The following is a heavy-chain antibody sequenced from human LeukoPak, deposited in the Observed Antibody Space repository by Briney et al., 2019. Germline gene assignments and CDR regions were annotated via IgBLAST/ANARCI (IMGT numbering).Heavy chain of an antibody. J-gene: IGHJ6*02. CDR2: ISPNSGDT. CDR1: GYTFTGYY. V-gene: IGHV1-2*02. D-gene: IGHD2-15*01. Sequence: ASVWVSCKTSGYTFTGYYMHWVRQAPGQGLEWMGWISPNSGDTNYAQKFQGRVTLTRDTSISTAYMELSRLRSDDTAVYYCARDGYCSGGSCYSGVDYGMDVWGQGTPVTLSS. CDR3: ARDGYCSGGSCYSGVDYGMDV.